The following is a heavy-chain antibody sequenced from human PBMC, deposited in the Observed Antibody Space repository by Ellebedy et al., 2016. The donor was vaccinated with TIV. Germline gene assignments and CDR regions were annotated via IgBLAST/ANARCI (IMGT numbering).Heavy chain of an antibody. V-gene: IGHV3-7*01. CDR3: ARLAGATCQCAFDI. CDR2: INQDGGEK. CDR1: GFIISGDW. D-gene: IGHD2-15*01. Sequence: GESLKISCAASGFIISGDWMSWVRQGPGKGLEWVANINQDGGEKNYVDSVRGRFTISRDNAKNSLYLQMNSLRAEDTAVYYCARLAGATCQCAFDIWGQGTMVTVSS. J-gene: IGHJ3*02.